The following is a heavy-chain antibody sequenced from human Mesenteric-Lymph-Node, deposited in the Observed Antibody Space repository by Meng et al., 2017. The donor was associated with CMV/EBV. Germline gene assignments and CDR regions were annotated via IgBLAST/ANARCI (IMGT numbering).Heavy chain of an antibody. CDR2: ISSSGSTI. Sequence: GESLKISCAASGFTFSDYYMSWIRQAPGKGLEWVSYISSSGSTIYYADSVKGRFTISRDNAKNSLYLQMNSLRAEDTVVYYCAREGYSSGYNFDYWGQGTLVTVSS. CDR1: GFTFSDYY. D-gene: IGHD6-19*01. V-gene: IGHV3-11*01. CDR3: AREGYSSGYNFDY. J-gene: IGHJ4*02.